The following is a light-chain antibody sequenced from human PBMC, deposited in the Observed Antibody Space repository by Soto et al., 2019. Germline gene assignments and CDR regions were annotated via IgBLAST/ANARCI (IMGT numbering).Light chain of an antibody. Sequence: QSVLTQPPSVSGAPGQRVTISCTGDSSNIGTPHDVQWYQQFPGTAPKLLIYNNDQRPSGVPDRFSGSKSGTSASLDISGLRSEDEADYYCAAWDDSLSGRVFGGGTKLTVL. V-gene: IGLV1-47*02. J-gene: IGLJ3*02. CDR3: AAWDDSLSGRV. CDR1: SSNIGTPHD. CDR2: NND.